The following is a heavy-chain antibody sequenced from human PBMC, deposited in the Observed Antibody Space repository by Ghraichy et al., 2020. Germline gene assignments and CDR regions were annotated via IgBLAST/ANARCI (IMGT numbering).Heavy chain of an antibody. J-gene: IGHJ3*02. CDR3: AMPARLQRGGDAFDI. CDR2: IYPGDSDT. V-gene: IGHV5-51*01. Sequence: GESLNISCKGSGYSFTSYWIGWVRQMPGKGLEWMGIIYPGDSDTRYSPSFQGQVTISADKSISTAYLQWSSLKASDTAMYYCAMPARLQRGGDAFDIWGQGTMVTVSS. CDR1: GYSFTSYW. D-gene: IGHD5-24*01.